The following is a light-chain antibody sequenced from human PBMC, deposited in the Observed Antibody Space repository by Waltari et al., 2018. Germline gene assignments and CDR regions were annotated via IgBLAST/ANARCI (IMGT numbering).Light chain of an antibody. CDR3: QHYKTYPIT. J-gene: IGKJ5*01. CDR1: QGISRW. Sequence: DIRMTQSPSSLYASVGDTVTITCRASQGISRWVAWYQQKPEKAPKSLIYDASSLQSGVPSRFSGSGSGTDFTLTISSLQPEDSATYYCQHYKTYPITFGQGTRLEIK. V-gene: IGKV1D-16*01. CDR2: DAS.